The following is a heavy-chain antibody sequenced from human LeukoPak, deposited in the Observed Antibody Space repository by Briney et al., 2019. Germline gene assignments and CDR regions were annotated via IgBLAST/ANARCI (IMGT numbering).Heavy chain of an antibody. CDR1: GFTFSSFE. J-gene: IGHJ4*02. CDR3: ARSRFLEWFLPFDS. CDR2: ISSSGSSI. D-gene: IGHD3-3*01. V-gene: IGHV3-48*03. Sequence: PGGSLRLSSAASGFTFSSFEMDWVRQAPGKGLEWVSFISSSGSSIHYADSVKGRFTISRDNAKKSLYLQMNSLRAEDTAIYYCARSRFLEWFLPFDSWGRGTLVTVSS.